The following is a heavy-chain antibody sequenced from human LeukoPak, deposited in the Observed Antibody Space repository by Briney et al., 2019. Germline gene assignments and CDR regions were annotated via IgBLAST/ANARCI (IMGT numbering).Heavy chain of an antibody. J-gene: IGHJ5*02. V-gene: IGHV1-8*01. CDR3: ARTPPKGDIDT. Sequence: ASVKVSCKASGYTVPNFDINWVRQAPGQGLGWMGWMSPKSGDEGYARKFQGRVTMTRDNSRATAYLELTGLRLEDTAVYYCARTPPKGDIDTWGPGTLVTVSS. CDR1: GYTVPNFD. D-gene: IGHD2-21*02. CDR2: MSPKSGDE.